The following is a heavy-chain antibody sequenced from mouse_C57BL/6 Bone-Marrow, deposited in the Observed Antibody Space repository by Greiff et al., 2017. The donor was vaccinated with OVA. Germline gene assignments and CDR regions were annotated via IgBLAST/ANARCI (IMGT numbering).Heavy chain of an antibody. CDR2: IHPNSGST. D-gene: IGHD1-1*01. CDR1: GYTFTSYW. V-gene: IGHV1-64*01. CDR3: ARGGNYYGSTH. Sequence: QVQLKQPGAELVKPGASVKLSCKASGYTFTSYWMHWVKQRPGQGLEWIGMIHPNSGSTNYNEKFKSKATLTVDKSSSTAYMQLSSLTSEDSAVYYCARGGNYYGSTHWGQGTTLTVSS. J-gene: IGHJ2*01.